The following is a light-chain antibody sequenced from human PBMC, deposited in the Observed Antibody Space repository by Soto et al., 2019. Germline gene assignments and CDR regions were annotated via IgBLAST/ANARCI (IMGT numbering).Light chain of an antibody. Sequence: EIVLTQSPATLSLSPGERAALSCRASQSVSSHLAWYQQKPGPAPRLLIYDASNRATGIPARFSGSGSGTDFTLIISSLEPEDLAVYYCQQRSNWPLTFGGGTKVEIK. CDR2: DAS. CDR1: QSVSSH. V-gene: IGKV3-11*01. J-gene: IGKJ4*01. CDR3: QQRSNWPLT.